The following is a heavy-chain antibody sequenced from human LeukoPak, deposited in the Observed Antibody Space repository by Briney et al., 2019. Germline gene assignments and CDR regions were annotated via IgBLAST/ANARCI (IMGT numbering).Heavy chain of an antibody. CDR2: INPDGSST. CDR1: GFTLSDYW. CDR3: ARGPPHDRFDY. Sequence: PGGSLRLSCAASGFTLSDYWMHWVRQGPGKGLVWVSRINPDGSSTNDADFVKGRFTISRDNAKNTLNLQMNSLRAEDTAVYYCARGPPHDRFDYWGQGTLVTVSS. V-gene: IGHV3-74*01. J-gene: IGHJ4*02.